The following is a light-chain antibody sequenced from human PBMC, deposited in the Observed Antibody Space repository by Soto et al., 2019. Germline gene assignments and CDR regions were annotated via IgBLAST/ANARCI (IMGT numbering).Light chain of an antibody. CDR3: QQYNNWPPIT. CDR2: ATS. Sequence: PGARATLSCRASQSVGSSYLAWYQQKPGQAPRLLIYATSSRATGIPARFSGSGSGTEFTLTISSLQSEDFAVYYCQQYNNWPPITFGQGTRLEI. J-gene: IGKJ5*01. V-gene: IGKV3-15*01. CDR1: QSVGSS.